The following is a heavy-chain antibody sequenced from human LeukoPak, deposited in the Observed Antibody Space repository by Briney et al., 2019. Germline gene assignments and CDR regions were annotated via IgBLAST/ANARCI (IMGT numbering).Heavy chain of an antibody. CDR2: ISSSSSYI. J-gene: IGHJ4*02. V-gene: IGHV3-21*01. Sequence: KPGGSLRLSCAASGFTFSSYSMNWVSQAPGKGLEWVSSISSSSSYIYYADSVKGRFTISRDNAKNSLYLQMNSLRAEDTAVYYCARESGYYDSSGYIDYWGQGTLVTVSS. D-gene: IGHD3-22*01. CDR1: GFTFSSYS. CDR3: ARESGYYDSSGYIDY.